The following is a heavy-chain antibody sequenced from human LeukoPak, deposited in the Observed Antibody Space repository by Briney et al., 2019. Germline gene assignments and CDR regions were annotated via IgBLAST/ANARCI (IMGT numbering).Heavy chain of an antibody. D-gene: IGHD3-22*01. CDR1: GFAFSNYA. J-gene: IGHJ3*02. CDR3: ARGSLDYYDSSGYYPSGAFDI. Sequence: GGSLRLSCAASGFAFSNYAMNWVRQAPGKGLEWVSATGFRSGTQYADSVKGRFTISRDDSKHTLYLQMNSLRAEDTAVYYCARGSLDYYDSSGYYPSGAFDIWGQGTMVTVSS. V-gene: IGHV3-23*01. CDR2: TGFRSGT.